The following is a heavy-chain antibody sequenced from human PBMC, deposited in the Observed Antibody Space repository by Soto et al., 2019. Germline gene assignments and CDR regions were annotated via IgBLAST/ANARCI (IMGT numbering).Heavy chain of an antibody. CDR3: AKGGRGLDY. D-gene: IGHD3-16*01. CDR1: GFTFSSYG. V-gene: IGHV3-30*18. J-gene: IGHJ4*02. Sequence: QVQLVESGGGVVQPGRSLRLSCAASGFTFSSYGMHWVRQAPGKGLEWVAVISYDGSNKYYADSVKGRFTISRDNSKNTLYLQMNSLRAEDTAVYYCAKGGRGLDYWGQGTLVTVSS. CDR2: ISYDGSNK.